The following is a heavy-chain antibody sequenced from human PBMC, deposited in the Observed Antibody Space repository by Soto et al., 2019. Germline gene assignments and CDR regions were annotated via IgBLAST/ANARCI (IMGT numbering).Heavy chain of an antibody. CDR1: GGTFSSYA. CDR2: IIPIFGTA. J-gene: IGHJ4*02. Sequence: SVKVSCKASGGTFSSYAIIWVRQAPGQGLEWMGGIIPIFGTANYAQKFQGRVTITADESTSTAYMELSSLRSEDTAVYYWARGKFQMVYASLDYWGQGTLVTVSS. V-gene: IGHV1-69*13. D-gene: IGHD2-8*01. CDR3: ARGKFQMVYASLDY.